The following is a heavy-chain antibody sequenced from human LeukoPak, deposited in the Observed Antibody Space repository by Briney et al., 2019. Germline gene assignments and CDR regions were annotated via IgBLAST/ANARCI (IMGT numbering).Heavy chain of an antibody. CDR3: ARGSTTGYYKRPFDY. CDR2: INHSGST. D-gene: IGHD3-9*01. J-gene: IGHJ4*02. Sequence: PSETLSLTCAVYGGSFSGYYWSWIRQPPGKGLEWIGEINHSGSTNYNPSLKSRVTISVDTSKNQFSLKVSSVTAADTAVYYCARGSTTGYYKRPFDYWGQGTLVTVSS. V-gene: IGHV4-34*01. CDR1: GGSFSGYY.